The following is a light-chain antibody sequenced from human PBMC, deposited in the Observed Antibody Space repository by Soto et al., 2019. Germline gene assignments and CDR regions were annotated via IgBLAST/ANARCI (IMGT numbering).Light chain of an antibody. CDR1: QSVGSK. CDR3: QQYNSWLWT. Sequence: EIVVTQSPATLSVSAGERVTLSCRVSQSVGSKLAWYQQKPGQAPRLLIYDASTRATGIPARFSGSGSGTEFTLIISSLQSEDSAVYYCQQYNSWLWTFGQGTKVDIK. CDR2: DAS. V-gene: IGKV3-15*01. J-gene: IGKJ1*01.